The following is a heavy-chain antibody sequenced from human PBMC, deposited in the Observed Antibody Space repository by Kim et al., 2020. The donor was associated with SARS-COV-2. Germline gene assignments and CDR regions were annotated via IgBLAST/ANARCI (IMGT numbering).Heavy chain of an antibody. CDR2: GGT. J-gene: IGHJ4*02. CDR3: AANGYYTIDN. V-gene: IGHV4-4*02. Sequence: GGTNYNPSLRSRVTISVDKSKNQLSLKLNSGTAADTAIYYCAANGYYTIDNWGQGTLVIVSS. D-gene: IGHD3-22*01.